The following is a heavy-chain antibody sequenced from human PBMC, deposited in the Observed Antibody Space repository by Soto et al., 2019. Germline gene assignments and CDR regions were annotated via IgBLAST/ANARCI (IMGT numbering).Heavy chain of an antibody. D-gene: IGHD3-10*01. CDR3: AKDRVDYGSRSDPEFDY. Sequence: GGSLRLSCAASGFPVSIYGMHLVRQSPGKGLEWVAVISYDGSNKYYADSVKGRFTISRDNSKNTLYLQMNRLRAEDTAVYYSAKDRVDYGSRSDPEFDYWGQGTLVTFSS. V-gene: IGHV3-30*18. J-gene: IGHJ4*02. CDR2: ISYDGSNK. CDR1: GFPVSIYG.